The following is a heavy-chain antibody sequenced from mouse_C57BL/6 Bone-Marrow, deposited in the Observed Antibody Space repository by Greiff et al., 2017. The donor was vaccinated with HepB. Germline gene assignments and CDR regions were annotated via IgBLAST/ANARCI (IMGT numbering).Heavy chain of an antibody. CDR1: GYTFTSYW. J-gene: IGHJ2*01. D-gene: IGHD1-1*01. CDR3: AGAITTVAATGKLDFDY. CDR2: IDPSDSYT. V-gene: IGHV1-50*01. Sequence: QVQLKQPGAELVKPGASVKLSCKASGYTFTSYWMQWVKQRPGQGLEWIGEIDPSDSYTNYNQKFKGKATLTVDTSSSTAYMQLSSLTSEDSAVYYCAGAITTVAATGKLDFDYWGQGTTLTVSS.